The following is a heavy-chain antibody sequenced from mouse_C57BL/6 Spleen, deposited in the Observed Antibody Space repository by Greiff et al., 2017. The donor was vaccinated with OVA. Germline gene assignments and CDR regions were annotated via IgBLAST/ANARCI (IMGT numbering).Heavy chain of an antibody. Sequence: QVQLKQPGAELVMPGASVKLSCKASGYTFTSYWMHWVKQRPGQGLEWIGEIDPSDSYTNYNQKFKGKSTLTVDKSSSTAYMQLSSLTSEDSAVYYCARTYDGRYFDVWGTGTTVTVSS. D-gene: IGHD2-3*01. CDR3: ARTYDGRYFDV. CDR2: IDPSDSYT. V-gene: IGHV1-69*01. J-gene: IGHJ1*03. CDR1: GYTFTSYW.